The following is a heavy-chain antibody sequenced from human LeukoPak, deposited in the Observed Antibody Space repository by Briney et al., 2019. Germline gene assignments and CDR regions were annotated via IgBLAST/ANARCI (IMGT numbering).Heavy chain of an antibody. J-gene: IGHJ5*02. CDR2: IYYSGST. CDR3: AGLNNNCFDP. CDR1: GGSISSYY. Sequence: SETLSLTCTVSGGSISSYYWSWIRQPPGKGLGWIGYIYYSGSTNYNPSLKSRVTISVDTSKNQFSLKLSSVTAADTAVYYCAGLNNNCFDPWGQGTLVTVSS. V-gene: IGHV4-59*08.